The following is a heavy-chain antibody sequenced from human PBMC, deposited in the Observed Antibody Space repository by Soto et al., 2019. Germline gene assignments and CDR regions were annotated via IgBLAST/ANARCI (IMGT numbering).Heavy chain of an antibody. Sequence: QVQLQQWGAGLLKPSETLSLTCAVYGGSFSGYYWTWIRQPPGTGLEWIGEINHSGSTNYNPSLKSRVPLSVDTSKNHSSLKLTSVTAADTAVYYCARDKITGLFDYWGQGTLVTVSS. D-gene: IGHD2-8*02. CDR3: ARDKITGLFDY. CDR1: GGSFSGYY. J-gene: IGHJ4*02. V-gene: IGHV4-34*01. CDR2: INHSGST.